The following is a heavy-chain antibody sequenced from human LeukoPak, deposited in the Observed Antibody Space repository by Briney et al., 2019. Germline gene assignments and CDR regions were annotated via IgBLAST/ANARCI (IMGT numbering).Heavy chain of an antibody. CDR1: GFIFSNYW. D-gene: IGHD5-12*01. CDR2: INQDGSKE. J-gene: IGHJ4*02. CDR3: VRDGGVSGYDLLDY. Sequence: GGSLRLSCTASGFIFSNYWMTWVRQAPGKGLEWVAQINQDGSKEYYIDSVKARFSISRDNARNSLSLQMNSLRAEDTAMYYCVRDGGVSGYDLLDYWGQGTVVTVSS. V-gene: IGHV3-7*01.